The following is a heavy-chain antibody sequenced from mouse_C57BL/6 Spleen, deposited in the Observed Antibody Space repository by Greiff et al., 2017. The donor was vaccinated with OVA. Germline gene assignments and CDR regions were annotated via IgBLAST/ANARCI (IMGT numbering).Heavy chain of an antibody. D-gene: IGHD3-2*02. Sequence: EVKLQESGPGLVKPSQSLSLTCSVTGYSITSGYYWNWIRQFPGNKLEWMGYISYDGSNNYNPSLKNRISITRDTSKNQFFLKLNSVTTEDTATYYCARERTAQGYFDYWGQGTTLTVSS. CDR1: GYSITSGYY. CDR3: ARERTAQGYFDY. J-gene: IGHJ2*01. V-gene: IGHV3-6*01. CDR2: ISYDGSN.